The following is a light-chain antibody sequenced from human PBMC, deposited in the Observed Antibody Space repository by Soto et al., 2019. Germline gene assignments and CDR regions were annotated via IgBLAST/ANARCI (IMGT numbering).Light chain of an antibody. CDR2: DVS. CDR3: SSYSSSTTVV. V-gene: IGLV2-14*01. Sequence: QSVLTQPASVSGSPGQSITISCTGTSYDVDNYNYVSWYQQHPGKAPKLIISDVSNRPSGVSNRFSGSKSGNTASLTISGLQAEDEADYYCSSYSSSTTVVFGGGTKLTVL. J-gene: IGLJ2*01. CDR1: SYDVDNYNY.